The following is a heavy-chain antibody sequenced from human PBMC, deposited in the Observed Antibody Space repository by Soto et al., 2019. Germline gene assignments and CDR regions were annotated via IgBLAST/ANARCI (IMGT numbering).Heavy chain of an antibody. Sequence: SETLSHTCTVSGGSISSSSYYWGWIRQPPGKGLEWIGCIYYSGSTYYNPSLKSRVTRSVDTSKNQFSLKLSSVTAADTAVYYCARCSSGWYPWAYFDYWGQGTLVTVSS. CDR3: ARCSSGWYPWAYFDY. D-gene: IGHD6-19*01. J-gene: IGHJ4*02. V-gene: IGHV4-39*01. CDR1: GGSISSSSYY. CDR2: IYYSGST.